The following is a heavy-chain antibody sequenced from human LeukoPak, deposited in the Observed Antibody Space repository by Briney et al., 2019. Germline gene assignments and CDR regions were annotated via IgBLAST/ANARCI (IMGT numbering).Heavy chain of an antibody. D-gene: IGHD3-16*01. V-gene: IGHV3-21*01. Sequence: GGSLRLSCVASGFTFSIYSINWVRQAPGKGLEWVSSISSSSTYIYYADSVKGRFTISRDNVNNSLYLQMNSLRAEDTAVYYCARDSSVSSSRDYDPLSDCWGQGTLATVSS. CDR1: GFTFSIYS. J-gene: IGHJ4*02. CDR3: ARDSSVSSSRDYDPLSDC. CDR2: ISSSSTYI.